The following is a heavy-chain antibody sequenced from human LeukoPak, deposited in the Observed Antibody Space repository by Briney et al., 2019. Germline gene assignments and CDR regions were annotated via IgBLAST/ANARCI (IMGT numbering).Heavy chain of an antibody. CDR2: MNPNSGNT. CDR1: GYTFTNYD. V-gene: IGHV1-8*01. CDR3: ARRQWLVHDAFDI. D-gene: IGHD6-19*01. Sequence: RASVKVSCKASGYTFTNYDINWVRQAPGQGLEWMGWMNPNSGNTGYAQKFQGRVTMTRNTSISTAYMELSSLRSEDTAVYYCARRQWLVHDAFDIWGQGTMVTVSS. J-gene: IGHJ3*02.